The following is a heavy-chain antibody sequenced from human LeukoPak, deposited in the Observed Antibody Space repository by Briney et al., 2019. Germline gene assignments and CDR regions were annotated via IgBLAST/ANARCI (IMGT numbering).Heavy chain of an antibody. J-gene: IGHJ4*02. CDR1: GFTLSSTW. V-gene: IGHV3-7*01. CDR3: ARQPVGFWSGYYQYYFDH. Sequence: GGSLRLSCAASGFTLSSTWMSWVRQAPGKGLEWVANIKQDGSDEYYLDSVKGRFIISRDNGKNSPYLQMRTLTTEDTAVYYCARQPVGFWSGYYQYYFDHWGQGVLVTVSS. CDR2: IKQDGSDE. D-gene: IGHD3-3*01.